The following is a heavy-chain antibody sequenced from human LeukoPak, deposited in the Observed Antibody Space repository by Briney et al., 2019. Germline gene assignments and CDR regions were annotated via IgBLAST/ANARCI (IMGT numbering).Heavy chain of an antibody. CDR2: IYYSGST. Sequence: PSETLSLTCTVSGGSISSYYWSWIRQPPGKGLEWIGYIYYSGSTNYNPSLKSRVTISVDTSKNQFSLKLSSVTAADTAVYYCARLSAPGIAVPAALTDWGQGTLVTVSS. J-gene: IGHJ4*02. V-gene: IGHV4-59*08. CDR1: GGSISSYY. CDR3: ARLSAPGIAVPAALTD. D-gene: IGHD2-2*01.